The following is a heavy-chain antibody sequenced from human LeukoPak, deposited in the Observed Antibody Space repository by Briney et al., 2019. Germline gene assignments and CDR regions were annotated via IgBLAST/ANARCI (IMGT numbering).Heavy chain of an antibody. J-gene: IGHJ4*02. CDR1: GFTFSSYA. CDR2: IGGSGGST. V-gene: IGHV3-23*01. D-gene: IGHD3-22*01. CDR3: AKGGHGRREHSGYSRSASTD. Sequence: GGSLRLSCAASGFTFSSYAMSWVRQAPGKGLEWVSAIGGSGGSTYYADSVKGRFTISRDNSKNTLYLQMNSLRAEDTAVYYCAKGGHGRREHSGYSRSASTDWGQGTLVTVSS.